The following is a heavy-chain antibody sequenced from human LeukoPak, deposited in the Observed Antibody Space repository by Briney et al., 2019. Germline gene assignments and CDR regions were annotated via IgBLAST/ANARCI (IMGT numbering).Heavy chain of an antibody. J-gene: IGHJ3*02. V-gene: IGHV1-24*01. Sequence: ASVKVSCKVSGYTFTELSMHWVRQAPGKGLEWMGCFDPEDGETIYAQKFQGRVTMTEGTSTDTAYMELSSLRSEDTAVYYCATVGPPQISGYHAFDIWGQGTMVTVSS. CDR2: FDPEDGET. D-gene: IGHD3-22*01. CDR3: ATVGPPQISGYHAFDI. CDR1: GYTFTELS.